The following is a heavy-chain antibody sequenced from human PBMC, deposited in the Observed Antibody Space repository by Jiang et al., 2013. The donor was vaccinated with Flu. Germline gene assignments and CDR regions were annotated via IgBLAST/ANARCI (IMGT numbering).Heavy chain of an antibody. CDR2: FDPEDGET. D-gene: IGHD3-22*01. V-gene: IGHV1-24*01. CDR1: GYTLTELS. J-gene: IGHJ4*02. Sequence: SGAEVKKPGASVKVSCKVSGYTLTELSMHWVRQAPGKGLEWMGGFDPEDGETIYAQKFQGRVTMTEDTSTDTAYMELSSLRSEDTAVYYCATDPVVDSSGYALPPAYFDYWGQGTLVTVSS. CDR3: ATDPVVDSSGYALPPAYFDY.